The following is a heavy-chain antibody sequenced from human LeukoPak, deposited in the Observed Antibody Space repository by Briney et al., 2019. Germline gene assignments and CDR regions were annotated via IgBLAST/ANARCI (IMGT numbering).Heavy chain of an antibody. CDR2: IYYSGST. D-gene: IGHD7-27*01. Sequence: PSETLSLTCAVYGGSFSGYYWSWIRQPPGKGLEWIGYIYYSGSTNYNPSLKSRVTISVDTSKNQFSLKLSSVTAADTAVYYCARERLRRGEDYYYMDVWGKGTTVTVSS. CDR1: GGSFSGYY. J-gene: IGHJ6*03. CDR3: ARERLRRGEDYYYMDV. V-gene: IGHV4-59*01.